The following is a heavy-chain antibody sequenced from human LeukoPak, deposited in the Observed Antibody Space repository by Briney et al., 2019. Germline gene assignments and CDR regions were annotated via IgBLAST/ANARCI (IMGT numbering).Heavy chain of an antibody. D-gene: IGHD1-1*01. V-gene: IGHV3-23*01. CDR2: ISGGGGRT. CDR1: GFTFNSYA. CDR3: AKFRGSERTAIDS. Sequence: GESLRLSCAASGFTFNSYAMSCVRQAPGKGLEWVSTISGGGGRTWYADSVKGRFTISRDNSKNTVDVQLNSLRAEDTAVYYCAKFRGSERTAIDSWGQGTLVTVSS. J-gene: IGHJ4*02.